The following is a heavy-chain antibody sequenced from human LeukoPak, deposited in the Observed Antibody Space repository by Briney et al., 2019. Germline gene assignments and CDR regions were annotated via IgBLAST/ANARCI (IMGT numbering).Heavy chain of an antibody. CDR1: GFTFSSYA. V-gene: IGHV3-23*01. D-gene: IGHD2-2*02. J-gene: IGHJ4*02. CDR3: AKDGRYCSSTSCYIRGFDY. CDR2: ISGSGGST. Sequence: GESLRLSCAASGFTFSSYAMSWVRQAPGKGLEWVSAISGSGGSTYYADSVKGRFTISRDNSKNTLYLQMNSLRAEDTAVYYCAKDGRYCSSTSCYIRGFDYWGQGTLVTVSS.